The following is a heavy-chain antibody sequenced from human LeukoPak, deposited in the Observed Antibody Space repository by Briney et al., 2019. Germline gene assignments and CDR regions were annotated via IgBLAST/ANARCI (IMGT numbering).Heavy chain of an antibody. CDR2: INHSGST. CDR1: GGSFSGYY. J-gene: IGHJ4*02. CDR3: ARGIPSTWYSSGWIRE. Sequence: PSETLFLTCAVYGGSFSGYYWSWIRQPPGKGLEWIGEINHSGSTNYNPSLKSRVTISVDTSKNQFSLKLSSVTAADTSVYYCARGIPSTWYSSGWIREWGQGTLVTVSS. V-gene: IGHV4-34*01. D-gene: IGHD6-19*01.